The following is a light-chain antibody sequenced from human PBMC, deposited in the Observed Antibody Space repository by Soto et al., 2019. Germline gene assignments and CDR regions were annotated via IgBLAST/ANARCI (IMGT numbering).Light chain of an antibody. CDR3: QHYNYWPYT. CDR1: QTIDNT. CDR2: DAS. V-gene: IGKV3-15*01. J-gene: IGKJ2*01. Sequence: EIVMTQSPATLSLSPGERATLSCRASQTIDNTLAWYQRKPGQAPRLLIYDASTRPTGVPARFSGSGSGTDFTLTISSLQSEDFAVYYCQHYNYWPYTFGQGTKVEIK.